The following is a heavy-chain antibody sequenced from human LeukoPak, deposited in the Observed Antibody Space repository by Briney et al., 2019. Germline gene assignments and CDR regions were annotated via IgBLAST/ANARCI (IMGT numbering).Heavy chain of an antibody. CDR1: GFTFSSYA. CDR2: ISYDGSNK. J-gene: IGHJ6*04. Sequence: PGGSLRLSCAASGFTFSSYAMHWVRQAPGKGLERVAVISYDGSNKYYADSVKGRFTISRDNSKNTLYLQMNSLRAEDTAVYYCARDRTQRNYYYYGMDVWGKGTTVTVSS. V-gene: IGHV3-30*04. CDR3: ARDRTQRNYYYYGMDV. D-gene: IGHD6-25*01.